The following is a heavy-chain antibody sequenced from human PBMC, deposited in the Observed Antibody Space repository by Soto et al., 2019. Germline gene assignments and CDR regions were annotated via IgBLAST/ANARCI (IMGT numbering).Heavy chain of an antibody. Sequence: GESLKISCKGSGYSFTSYWIGWVRQMPGKGLEWMGIIYPGDSDTRYSPSFQGQVTISADKSISTAYLQWSSLKASDTAMYYCARHMAYCSSTSCYAKYYYYYGMDVWGQGTTVTVSS. J-gene: IGHJ6*01. CDR1: GYSFTSYW. V-gene: IGHV5-51*01. D-gene: IGHD2-2*01. CDR3: ARHMAYCSSTSCYAKYYYYYGMDV. CDR2: IYPGDSDT.